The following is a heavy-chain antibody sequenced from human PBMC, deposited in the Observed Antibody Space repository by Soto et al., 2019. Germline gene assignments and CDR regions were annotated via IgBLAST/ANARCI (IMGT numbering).Heavy chain of an antibody. CDR3: AREGILELRAHRFGP. J-gene: IGHJ5*02. Sequence: SETLSLTCTVSGGSISSGDYYWSWIRQPPGKGLEWIGYIYYSGSTYYNPSLKSRVTISVDTSKNQFSLKLSSVTAADTAGYYCAREGILELRAHRFGPWGQGTLVTVSS. D-gene: IGHD1-7*01. V-gene: IGHV4-30-4*01. CDR2: IYYSGST. CDR1: GGSISSGDYY.